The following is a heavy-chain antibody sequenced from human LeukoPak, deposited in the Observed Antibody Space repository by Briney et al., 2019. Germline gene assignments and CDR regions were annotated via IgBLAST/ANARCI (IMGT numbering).Heavy chain of an antibody. CDR3: AKDGQWLTQGGWFDP. V-gene: IGHV3-74*01. CDR2: INTDGSST. CDR1: GFTFSSYW. J-gene: IGHJ5*02. Sequence: GGSLRLSCAASGFTFSSYWMHWVRQAPGKGLVWVSRINTDGSSTSYADSVKGRFTISRDNAKNTLYLQMNSLRAEDTAVYYCAKDGQWLTQGGWFDPWGQGALVTVSS. D-gene: IGHD6-19*01.